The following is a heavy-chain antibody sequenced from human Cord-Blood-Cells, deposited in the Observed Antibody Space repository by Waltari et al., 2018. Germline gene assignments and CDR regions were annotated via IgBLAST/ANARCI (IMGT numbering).Heavy chain of an antibody. Sequence: KKPGASVKVSCKASGYTFTGYYMHWVRQAPGQGLEWMGWINPNSGGTNYAQKFQGRVTMTRDTSISTAYMELSRLRSDDTAVYYCARDTEDIVVVPAADWGQGTLVTVSS. J-gene: IGHJ4*02. V-gene: IGHV1-2*02. D-gene: IGHD2-2*01. CDR1: GYTFTGYY. CDR2: INPNSGGT. CDR3: ARDTEDIVVVPAAD.